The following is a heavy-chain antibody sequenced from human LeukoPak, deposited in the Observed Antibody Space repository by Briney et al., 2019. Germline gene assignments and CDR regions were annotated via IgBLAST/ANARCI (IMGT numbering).Heavy chain of an antibody. Sequence: SETLSLTCTVSGGSISSYYWSWIRQPPGKGLEWIGYIYYSGSTNYNPSLKSRVTISVDTSKNQFSLKLSSVTAAETAVYYCARELITMVRGVTYWYFDLWGRGTLVTVSS. CDR3: ARELITMVRGVTYWYFDL. CDR2: IYYSGST. V-gene: IGHV4-59*01. CDR1: GGSISSYY. D-gene: IGHD3-10*01. J-gene: IGHJ2*01.